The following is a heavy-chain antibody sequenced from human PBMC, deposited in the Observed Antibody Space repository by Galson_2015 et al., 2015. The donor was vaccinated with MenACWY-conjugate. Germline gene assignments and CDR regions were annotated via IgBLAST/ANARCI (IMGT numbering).Heavy chain of an antibody. CDR2: IYPGDSDT. D-gene: IGHD3-3*02. CDR3: ARPLFQGSVKPAAFNV. J-gene: IGHJ4*03. CDR1: EFTFSNFW. Sequence: QSGAEVKKPGESLRISCKGSEFTFSNFWIGWVRQKPGDGLHLMGIIYPGDSDTRYTPAFQGRVTISVDKSVNTAYLQWDSVKASDAAIYFCARPLFQGSVKPAAFNVWGRGTLVAVSS. V-gene: IGHV5-51*01.